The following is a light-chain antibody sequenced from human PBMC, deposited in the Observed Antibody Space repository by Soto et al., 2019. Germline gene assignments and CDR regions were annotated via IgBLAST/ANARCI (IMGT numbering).Light chain of an antibody. CDR1: QSLLHSDGYNY. CDR2: LGS. J-gene: IGKJ4*01. Sequence: DIVMTQSPLSLPVTPGEPASISCRSSQSLLHSDGYNYLDWFLQRPGQSPQLLIYLGSSRASGVPDRFSGSGSGTDFTLKISRVEAVEVGVYYCMQALQTPLTFGGGTKVDIK. CDR3: MQALQTPLT. V-gene: IGKV2-28*01.